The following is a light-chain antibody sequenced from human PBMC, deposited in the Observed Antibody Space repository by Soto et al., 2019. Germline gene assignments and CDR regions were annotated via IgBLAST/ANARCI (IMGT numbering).Light chain of an antibody. J-gene: IGKJ5*01. Sequence: EIVLTQSPAPLSLSPGERATLSCRTSQSVSGNLAWYQQKPGQAPRLLIYDAAKRATGIPARFSGGGSGTDFTLTISSLEHEDFAVYFCQQRSNWLITFGQGTRLEIK. CDR3: QQRSNWLIT. CDR1: QSVSGN. CDR2: DAA. V-gene: IGKV3-11*01.